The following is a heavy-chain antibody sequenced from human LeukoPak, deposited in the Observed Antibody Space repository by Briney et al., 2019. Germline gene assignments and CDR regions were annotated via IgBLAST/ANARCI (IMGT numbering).Heavy chain of an antibody. J-gene: IGHJ4*02. CDR3: AKRGLSHLCDVPLPFDY. CDR2: ISGSGGST. Sequence: GASLRLSCAASGFTFSSYAMSWVRQAPGKGLEWVSAISGSGGSTYYADSVKGRFTISRDNSKNTLYLQMNSLRAEDTAVYYCAKRGLSHLCDVPLPFDYWGQGTLVTVSS. V-gene: IGHV3-23*01. CDR1: GFTFSSYA.